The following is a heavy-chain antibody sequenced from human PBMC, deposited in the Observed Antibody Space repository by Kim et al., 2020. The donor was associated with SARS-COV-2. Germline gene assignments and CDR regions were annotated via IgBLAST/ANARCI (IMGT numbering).Heavy chain of an antibody. Sequence: PSLKSRVTISVDTSKNQFSLKLSSVTAADTAVYYCARADYGDSGYYFDYWGQGTLVTVS. CDR3: ARADYGDSGYYFDY. V-gene: IGHV4-30-2*05. J-gene: IGHJ4*02. D-gene: IGHD4-17*01.